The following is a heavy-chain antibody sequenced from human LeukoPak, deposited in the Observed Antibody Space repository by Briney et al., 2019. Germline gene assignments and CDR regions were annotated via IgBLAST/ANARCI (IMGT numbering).Heavy chain of an antibody. J-gene: IGHJ6*03. Sequence: ASVKVSCKASGYTFTDYYMHWVRQAPGQGLELMGWISADNGKKNYAQKLQGRVTMTTDTSTNTAYMELRSLRSDDTAVYYCARRGYPVYYYYMDVWGKGTTVTISS. D-gene: IGHD5-12*01. CDR1: GYTFTDYY. V-gene: IGHV1-18*04. CDR2: ISADNGKK. CDR3: ARRGYPVYYYYMDV.